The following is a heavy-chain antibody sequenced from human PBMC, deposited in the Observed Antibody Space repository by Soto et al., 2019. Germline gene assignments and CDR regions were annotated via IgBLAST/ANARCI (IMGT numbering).Heavy chain of an antibody. J-gene: IGHJ6*02. CDR3: ARERSVGRPTTSYYYYAMDV. CDR1: GGAFSTYA. CDR2: IVPILGTP. Sequence: QVQLVQSGAEVRKPGSSVKVSCKASGGAFSTYAMSWMRRAPGQGLEWMGGIVPILGTPSYGQKFQGRVSMTADEASRRADMEQRSLRSADAAVYYYARERSVGRPTTSYYYYAMDVWGQGTTVTVSS. V-gene: IGHV1-69*01. D-gene: IGHD1-1*01.